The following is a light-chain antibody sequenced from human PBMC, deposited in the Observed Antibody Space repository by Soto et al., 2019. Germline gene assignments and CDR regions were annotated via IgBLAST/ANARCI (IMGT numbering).Light chain of an antibody. CDR3: QTWGSGIVV. CDR2: INSDGSH. Sequence: QPVLTQSPSASASLGASVKLTCTLSSGHSNYAIACHQQQSEKGPRYLMKINSDGSHSQGDGIPDRFSGSSSGAERYLTISSLQSEDEADYYCQTWGSGIVVFGGGTKLTVL. J-gene: IGLJ2*01. CDR1: SGHSNYA. V-gene: IGLV4-69*01.